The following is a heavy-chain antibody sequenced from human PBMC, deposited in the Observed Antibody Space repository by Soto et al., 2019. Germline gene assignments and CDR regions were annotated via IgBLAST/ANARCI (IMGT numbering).Heavy chain of an antibody. CDR3: ARPKGSYSSGYYYFDY. CDR1: GGTFSTYA. Sequence: QVQLVQSGAEVKQPGSSVKVSCKTSGGTFSTYAIYWVRQAPGQGLEWKGAIIPLFGTADYAQKFQGRVTITADESTSTASMELSSLSSEDTAVYYCARPKGSYSSGYYYFDYWGQGTLVTVSS. CDR2: IIPLFGTA. V-gene: IGHV1-69*01. D-gene: IGHD6-19*01. J-gene: IGHJ4*02.